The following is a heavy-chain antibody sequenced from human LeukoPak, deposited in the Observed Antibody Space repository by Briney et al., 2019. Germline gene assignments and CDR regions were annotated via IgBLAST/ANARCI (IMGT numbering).Heavy chain of an antibody. J-gene: IGHJ4*02. Sequence: GGSLRLSCAASGFTFSSYGMHWVRQAPGKGLEWVAFIRYDGSNKYYADSVKGRFTISRDNSKNTLYLQMNSLRAEDTAVYYCAKDLGCSSGWHGWDYWGQGTLVTVSS. CDR2: IRYDGSNK. D-gene: IGHD6-19*01. CDR1: GFTFSSYG. V-gene: IGHV3-30*02. CDR3: AKDLGCSSGWHGWDY.